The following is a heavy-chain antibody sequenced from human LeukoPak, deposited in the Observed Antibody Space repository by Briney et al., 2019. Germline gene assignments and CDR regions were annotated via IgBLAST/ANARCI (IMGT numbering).Heavy chain of an antibody. J-gene: IGHJ4*02. CDR2: ITGSGDYT. D-gene: IGHD2-21*01. V-gene: IGHV3-23*01. CDR1: GFSFGSHP. CDR3: ARGVMAARLYYFDY. Sequence: GGSLRLSCAASGFSFGSHPMNWVRQAPGQGLEWVSGITGSGDYTYYIDSVQGRFTISRDNSKNMLFLQMNSVRAEDTAVYYCARGVMAARLYYFDYWGRGILVTVSS.